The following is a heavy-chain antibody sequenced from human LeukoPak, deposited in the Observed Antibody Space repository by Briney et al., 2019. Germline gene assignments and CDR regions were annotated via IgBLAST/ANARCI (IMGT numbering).Heavy chain of an antibody. D-gene: IGHD4-11*01. CDR3: AKGGHYNFDY. Sequence: GGSLRLSCAASGFTFSTYWMKWVRQAPGKGLELGGSIKKDGSDKYYVDSVKGRFSISRDNANNSLYLQMNSLRTEDAAVYYCAKGGHYNFDYWGQGTLVTVSS. J-gene: IGHJ4*02. CDR2: IKKDGSDK. V-gene: IGHV3-7*01. CDR1: GFTFSTYW.